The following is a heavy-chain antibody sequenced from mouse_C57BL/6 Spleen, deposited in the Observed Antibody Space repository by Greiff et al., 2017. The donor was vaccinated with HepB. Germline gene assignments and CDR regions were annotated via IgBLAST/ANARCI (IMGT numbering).Heavy chain of an antibody. CDR3: ARCTTVVARYFDV. CDR1: GYTFTSYG. V-gene: IGHV1-81*01. D-gene: IGHD1-1*01. Sequence: VQVVESGAELARPGASVKLSCKASGYTFTSYGISWVKQRTGQGLEWIGEIYPRSGNTYYNEKFKGKATLTADKSSSTAYMELRSLTSEDSAVYFCARCTTVVARYFDVWGTGTTVTVSS. J-gene: IGHJ1*03. CDR2: IYPRSGNT.